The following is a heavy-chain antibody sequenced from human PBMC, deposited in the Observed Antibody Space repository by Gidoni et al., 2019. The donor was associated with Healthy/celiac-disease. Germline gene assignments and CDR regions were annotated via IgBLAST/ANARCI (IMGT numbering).Heavy chain of an antibody. Sequence: QVQLVQSGAEVQKPGPSGKVSCKASGDTFTSYDINWVRQATGQGLEWMGWMKPNSGNTGYAQKFQGRVTMTRNTSISTAYMELSSLRSEDTAVYYCARSSFSGWYRHWGQGTLVTVSS. CDR2: MKPNSGNT. CDR3: ARSSFSGWYRH. D-gene: IGHD6-19*01. CDR1: GDTFTSYD. V-gene: IGHV1-8*01. J-gene: IGHJ4*02.